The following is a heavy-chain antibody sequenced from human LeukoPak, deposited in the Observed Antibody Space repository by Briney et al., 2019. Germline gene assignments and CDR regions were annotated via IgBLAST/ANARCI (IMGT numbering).Heavy chain of an antibody. CDR1: LVTFLHYN. CDR2: INPSGSST. D-gene: IGHD2-21*01. CDR3: AREKSGDYLDY. V-gene: IGHV1-46*01. Sequence: ASVKVSSKGFLVTFLHYNMHWVRQAPGQGLEWMGLINPSGSSTNYAQKFRGRVTMTRDTSTTTVYMELSSLRSEDTAVYYCAREKSGDYLDYGGQGTLVTVSS. J-gene: IGHJ4*02.